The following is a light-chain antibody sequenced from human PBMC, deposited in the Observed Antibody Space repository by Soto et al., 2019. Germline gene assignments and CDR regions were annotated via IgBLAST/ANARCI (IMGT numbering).Light chain of an antibody. CDR2: EVS. V-gene: IGLV2-8*01. CDR1: SSDVGGYNY. CDR3: SSYAGSNNFV. J-gene: IGLJ1*01. Sequence: QSVLTQPPSASGPPGQTVTISCTGTSSDVGGYNYVSWYQQLPGKAPKLMIYEVSKRPSGVPDRFSGSKSGNTASLTVSGLQAEDEADYYCSSYAGSNNFVFGTG.